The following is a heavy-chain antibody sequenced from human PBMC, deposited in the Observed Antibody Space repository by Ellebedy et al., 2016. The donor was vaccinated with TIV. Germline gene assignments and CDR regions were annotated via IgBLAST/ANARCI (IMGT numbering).Heavy chain of an antibody. Sequence: MPSETLSLTCVVSGGSISRTNWWSWVRQPPGKGLEWIGEISHSGPTFYNPSLKSRVVISVDKSRNQFSLRLTSVTAADTAVYFCATTYDYGDYDQLDYWGQGTLVTVSS. J-gene: IGHJ4*02. D-gene: IGHD4-17*01. CDR2: ISHSGPT. CDR1: GGSISRTNW. CDR3: ATTYDYGDYDQLDY. V-gene: IGHV4-4*02.